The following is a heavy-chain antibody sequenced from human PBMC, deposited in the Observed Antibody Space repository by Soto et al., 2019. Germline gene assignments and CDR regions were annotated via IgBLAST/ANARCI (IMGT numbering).Heavy chain of an antibody. Sequence: EVQLLESGGGLVQPGGSLRLSCAASGFTFSSYARGWVRQTPGKGLEWVSAISGTGDRTFYADSVKGRFTISRDNSKKMLSLQMNSLRAEDTAVYYCAKALWFGVVLSGGYFDYWGQGTLVTVSS. V-gene: IGHV3-23*01. CDR3: AKALWFGVVLSGGYFDY. CDR1: GFTFSSYA. D-gene: IGHD3-10*01. CDR2: ISGTGDRT. J-gene: IGHJ4*02.